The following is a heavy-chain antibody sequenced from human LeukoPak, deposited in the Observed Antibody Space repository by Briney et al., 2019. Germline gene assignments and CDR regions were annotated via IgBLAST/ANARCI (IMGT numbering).Heavy chain of an antibody. CDR2: ISGSGGST. CDR3: EKGPAQWLVRYFDY. CDR1: GFTFSSYA. V-gene: IGHV3-23*01. D-gene: IGHD6-19*01. Sequence: QPGGSLRLSCAASGFTFSSYAMSWVRQAPGKGLEWVSAISGSGGSTYYADSVKGRFTISRDNSKNTLYLQMNSLRAEDTAVYYCEKGPAQWLVRYFDYWGQGTLVTVSS. J-gene: IGHJ4*02.